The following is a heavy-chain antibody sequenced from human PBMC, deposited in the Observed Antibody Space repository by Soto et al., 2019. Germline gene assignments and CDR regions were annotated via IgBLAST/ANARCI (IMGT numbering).Heavy chain of an antibody. V-gene: IGHV3-23*01. J-gene: IGHJ6*04. CDR3: EKVTIGGSYYYGMDV. D-gene: IGHD3-10*01. CDR1: GFTFSSFA. CDR2: ISDSDGNT. Sequence: EVQLLEPGGGLVQPGGSLRLSCAASGFTFSSFAMSRVRQAACNGLEWVSGISDSDGNTDYADSLKARFTIPRDNSKNTLFLQMSSLRAEDTAVYYCEKVTIGGSYYYGMDVWGEGTTVTVSS.